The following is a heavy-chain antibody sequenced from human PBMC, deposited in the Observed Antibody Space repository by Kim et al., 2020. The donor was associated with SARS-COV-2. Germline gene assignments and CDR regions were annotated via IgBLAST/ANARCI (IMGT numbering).Heavy chain of an antibody. D-gene: IGHD3-22*01. Sequence: GGSLRLSCAASGFTFDDYTMHWVRQAPGKGLEWVSLISWDGGSTYYADSVKGRFTISRDNSKNSLYLQMNSLRTEDTALYYCAKLYYYDSSGDYWGQGTLVTVSS. CDR2: ISWDGGST. CDR3: AKLYYYDSSGDY. CDR1: GFTFDDYT. J-gene: IGHJ4*02. V-gene: IGHV3-43*01.